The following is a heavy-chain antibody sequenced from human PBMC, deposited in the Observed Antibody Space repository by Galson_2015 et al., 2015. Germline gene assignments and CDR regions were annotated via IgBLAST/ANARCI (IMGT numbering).Heavy chain of an antibody. CDR1: GGSVSSGNYY. D-gene: IGHD6-13*01. J-gene: IGHJ4*02. CDR2: IYYSGTT. CDR3: ARVRLTAAGTVDY. Sequence: LSLTCTVSGGSVSSGNYYWSWIRQPPGKGLEWIGYIYYSGTTNFNPSLKSRVTISVDTSRNQFSLKLTSVTAADTAVYYCARVRLTAAGTVDYWGQGILVTVSS. V-gene: IGHV4-61*01.